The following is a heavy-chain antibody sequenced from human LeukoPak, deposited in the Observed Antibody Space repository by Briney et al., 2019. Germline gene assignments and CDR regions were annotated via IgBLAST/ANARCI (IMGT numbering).Heavy chain of an antibody. Sequence: SETLSLTCAVYGGSFSGYYWSWTRQPPGKGLEWIGEINHSGSTNYNPSLKSRVTISVDTSKNQFSLKLSSVTAADTAVYYCARGGRGSFDYWGQGTLVTVSS. CDR2: INHSGST. J-gene: IGHJ4*02. V-gene: IGHV4-34*01. CDR1: GGSFSGYY. CDR3: ARGGRGSFDY.